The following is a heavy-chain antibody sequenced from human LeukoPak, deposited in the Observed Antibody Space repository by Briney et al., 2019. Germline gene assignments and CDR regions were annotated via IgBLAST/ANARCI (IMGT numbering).Heavy chain of an antibody. CDR1: GDSITNNNYH. CDR3: ARVEGVGYSYGPGTGVEEDYFDY. V-gene: IGHV4-39*07. Sequence: SETLSLTCTVSGDSITNNNYHWGWIRQPPGKGLEWIGRLYNPGSTDNTDSNPSLQSRVTISADTSMNQFSLRLTSVTAADTAVYYCARVEGVGYSYGPGTGVEEDYFDYWGQGTLVTVSS. CDR2: LYNPGSTDNT. J-gene: IGHJ4*02. D-gene: IGHD5-18*01.